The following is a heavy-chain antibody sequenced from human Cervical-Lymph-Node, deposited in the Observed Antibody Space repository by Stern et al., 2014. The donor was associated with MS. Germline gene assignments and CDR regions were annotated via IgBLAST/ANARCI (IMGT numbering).Heavy chain of an antibody. CDR3: ARDNDDNGMDV. CDR2: FITLFGTT. CDR1: GDTFINFG. V-gene: IGHV1-69*01. D-gene: IGHD1-1*01. Sequence: VQLVESGADVKKPGSSVKVSCTASGDTFINFGISWVRQAPGQGLEWMGGFITLFGTTEYAQKFQGRVTISADESATTVYMELSGLRSEDTAVYYCARDNDDNGMDVWGQGTTVTVTS. J-gene: IGHJ6*02.